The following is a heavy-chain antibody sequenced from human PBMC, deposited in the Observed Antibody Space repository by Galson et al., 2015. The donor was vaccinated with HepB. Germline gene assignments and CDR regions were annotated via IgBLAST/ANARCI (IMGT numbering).Heavy chain of an antibody. CDR2: ISSSSSYT. CDR1: GFTFSDYY. V-gene: IGHV3-11*06. J-gene: IGHJ4*02. Sequence: SLRLSCAASGFTFSDYYMIWIRQAPGKGLEWVSYISSSSSYTNNADSVKGRFTISRDNAKNSLYLQMNSLRAEDTAVYYCATGGPYSSLGYWGQGTLVTVSS. CDR3: ATGGPYSSLGY. D-gene: IGHD5-12*01.